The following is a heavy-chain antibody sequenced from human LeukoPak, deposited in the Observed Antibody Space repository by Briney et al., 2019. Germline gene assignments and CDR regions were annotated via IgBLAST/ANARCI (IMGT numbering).Heavy chain of an antibody. CDR1: GYSISSGYY. CDR3: ARSRRWYFGL. V-gene: IGHV4-38-2*02. CDR2: IYHSGST. Sequence: PSETLSLTCTVSGYSISSGYYWGWIRRPPGKGLEWIGSIYHSGSTYYNPSLKSRVTISVDTSKNQFSLKLSSVTAADTAVYYCARSRRWYFGLWGRGTLVTVSS. J-gene: IGHJ2*01.